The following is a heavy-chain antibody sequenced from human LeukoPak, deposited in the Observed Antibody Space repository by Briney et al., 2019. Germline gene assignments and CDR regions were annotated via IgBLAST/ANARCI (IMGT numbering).Heavy chain of an antibody. Sequence: GGSLRLSCAASGFTFSGYSMTWVRQAPGKGLEWVSTIGSSSTYIYYADSMKGRFTISRDNAKHSLFLQMDSLTAEDTAVYFCARSVMIETTSRAFGIWGQGTMVTVSS. V-gene: IGHV3-21*01. J-gene: IGHJ3*02. CDR2: IGSSSTYI. D-gene: IGHD2-21*01. CDR1: GFTFSGYS. CDR3: ARSVMIETTSRAFGI.